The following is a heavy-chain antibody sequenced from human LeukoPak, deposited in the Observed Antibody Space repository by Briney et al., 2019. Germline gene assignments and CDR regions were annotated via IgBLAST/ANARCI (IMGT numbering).Heavy chain of an antibody. CDR1: GYTFTNYG. CDR3: ARDQSVRLLQTSSTYFKHVFAI. J-gene: IGHJ3*02. V-gene: IGHV1-18*01. CDR2: ISAYNGNT. D-gene: IGHD6-13*01. Sequence: GASVKVSCKTSGYTFTNYGISWVRQAPGLGLEWMSRISAYNGNTNYAQKVQGRVTMTTDTSTSTAYMELRSLRFDDTAVYYCARDQSVRLLQTSSTYFKHVFAIWGQGSMVTVSS.